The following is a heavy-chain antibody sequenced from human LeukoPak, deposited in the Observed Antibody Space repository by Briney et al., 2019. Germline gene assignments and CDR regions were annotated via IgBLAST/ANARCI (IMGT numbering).Heavy chain of an antibody. V-gene: IGHV3-53*01. CDR1: GFIVSSKY. D-gene: IGHD3-22*01. CDR2: IYGGGDT. Sequence: PGGSLRLSCAVSGFIVSSKYMSWVRQAPGKGLEWVSVIYGGGDTIYADSVKGRFTTSRDNSKNTLYLQMNSLRAEDTAVYYCASGGYYYDSSGYYYFDYWGQGTLVTVSS. J-gene: IGHJ4*02. CDR3: ASGGYYYDSSGYYYFDY.